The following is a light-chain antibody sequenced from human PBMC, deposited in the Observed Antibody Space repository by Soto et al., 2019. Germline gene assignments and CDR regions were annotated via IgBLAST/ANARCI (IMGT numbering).Light chain of an antibody. Sequence: EIVLTQSPGTLSLSPGERATLSCRASQSVSSIYLAWYQQKPGQPPRLLIYGASSRATGIPDRFSGSGSGTDFTLTISILEPEDFAVYYCQQYDRSSYTFGQVTKLEIK. CDR3: QQYDRSSYT. V-gene: IGKV3-20*01. CDR2: GAS. CDR1: QSVSSIY. J-gene: IGKJ2*01.